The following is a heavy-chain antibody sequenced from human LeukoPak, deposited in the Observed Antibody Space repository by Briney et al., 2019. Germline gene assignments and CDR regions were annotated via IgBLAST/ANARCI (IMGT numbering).Heavy chain of an antibody. CDR3: ARAPSGYGHLFDY. Sequence: SQTHSLTCAISGDSVSSDSASWNWIRQSPSRGLEWLGRTYYRSEWYYGYAVSVKSRITITPDTSENQLSLQLNSVTPEDTAVYYCARAPSGYGHLFDYWGQGTLVTVSS. V-gene: IGHV6-1*01. D-gene: IGHD5-12*01. CDR1: GDSVSSDSAS. CDR2: TYYRSEWYY. J-gene: IGHJ4*02.